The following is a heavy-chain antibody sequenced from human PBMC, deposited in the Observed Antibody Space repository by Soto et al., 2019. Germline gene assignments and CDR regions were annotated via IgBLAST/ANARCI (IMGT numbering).Heavy chain of an antibody. D-gene: IGHD2-15*01. CDR1: GFTFSDYF. Sequence: QVQLVESGGGLVKPGGSLRLSCVASGFTFSDYFMSWIRQAPGKGLEWLAYISSSGETIYYADSVKGRFTLSRDNAKNSLYVQMNSLRDEDTAVYYCARRAVAVVYFDYWGQGTPVTVSS. CDR2: ISSSGETI. V-gene: IGHV3-11*01. J-gene: IGHJ4*02. CDR3: ARRAVAVVYFDY.